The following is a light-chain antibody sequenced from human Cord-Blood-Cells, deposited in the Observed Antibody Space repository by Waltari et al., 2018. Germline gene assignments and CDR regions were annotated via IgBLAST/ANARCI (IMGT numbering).Light chain of an antibody. CDR1: SSNIGSNY. V-gene: IGLV1-47*01. CDR2: RNN. CDR3: AAWDDSLSVNGV. J-gene: IGLJ3*02. Sequence: QSVLTQPPSPSGTPGQRVTIYCSGSSSNIGSNYVYWYQQLPGTPRKHLTYRNNQRPPGVPDRFSGSKSGTSASLAISGLRSEDEADYYCAAWDDSLSVNGVFGGGTKLTVL.